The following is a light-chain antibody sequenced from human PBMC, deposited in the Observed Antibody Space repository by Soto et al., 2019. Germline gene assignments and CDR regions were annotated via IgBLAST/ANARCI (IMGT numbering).Light chain of an antibody. CDR3: SSYSGTNNYV. V-gene: IGLV2-14*01. J-gene: IGLJ1*01. CDR1: SSDVGGYKY. CDR2: EVS. Sequence: QSALTQPASVSGSPGQSITISCTGTSSDVGGYKYVPWYQQHPDKAPKLIIFEVSNRPSGISSRFSGSKSGNTASLTISGLQAEDEADYYCSSYSGTNNYVFGTGTKLTVL.